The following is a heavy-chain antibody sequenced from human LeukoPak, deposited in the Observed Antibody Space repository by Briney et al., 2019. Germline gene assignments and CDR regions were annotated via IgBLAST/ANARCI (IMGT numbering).Heavy chain of an antibody. D-gene: IGHD2-2*01. Sequence: GGSLRLSCAASGFSFSSYSMNWVRQAPGKGLEWVSSISSGSTYIYDADSVKGRFTISRDNAKNSLYLQVSTLRAEDTAVYYCAREISSSTSFDYWGQGTLVTVSS. CDR2: ISSGSTYI. CDR1: GFSFSSYS. V-gene: IGHV3-21*01. J-gene: IGHJ4*02. CDR3: AREISSSTSFDY.